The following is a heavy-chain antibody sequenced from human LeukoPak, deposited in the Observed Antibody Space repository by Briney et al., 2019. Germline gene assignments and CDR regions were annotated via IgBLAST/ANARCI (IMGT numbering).Heavy chain of an antibody. D-gene: IGHD5-12*01. CDR1: GYTFTGYY. CDR3: ASQYSGYDGPCDI. CDR2: INPNSGGT. V-gene: IGHV1-2*02. Sequence: GASVKVSCKASGYTFTGYYMHWVRQAPGQGLEWMGWINPNSGGTNYAQKFQGRVTMTRDTSISTAYMELSRLRSDDTAVYYCASQYSGYDGPCDIWGQGTMVTVSS. J-gene: IGHJ3*02.